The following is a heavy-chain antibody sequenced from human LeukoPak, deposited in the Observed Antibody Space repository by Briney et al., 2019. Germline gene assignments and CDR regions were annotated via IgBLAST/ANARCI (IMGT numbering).Heavy chain of an antibody. V-gene: IGHV4-31*03. D-gene: IGHD2-2*01. J-gene: IGHJ4*02. Sequence: PSETLSLTCTVSGGSISGGGYYWSWIRQHPGKGLEWIGYIYYSGSTYYNPSLKSRVTISVDTSKNQFSLKLSSVTAADTAVYYCARGYCSSTSCYGLDYWGQGTLVTVSS. CDR3: ARGYCSSTSCYGLDY. CDR1: GGSISGGGYY. CDR2: IYYSGST.